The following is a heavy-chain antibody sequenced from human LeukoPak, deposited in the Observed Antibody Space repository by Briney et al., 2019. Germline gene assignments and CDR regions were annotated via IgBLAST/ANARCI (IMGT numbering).Heavy chain of an antibody. D-gene: IGHD1-26*01. Sequence: ASVKVSCKASGYTFTGYYMHWVRQAPGQGLEWMGWINPNSGGTNYAQKFQGRVTMTRDTSISTAYMELSRLRSDDTAVYYCAREAPGYSGSYYPDYWGQGTLVTVSS. V-gene: IGHV1-2*02. J-gene: IGHJ4*02. CDR1: GYTFTGYY. CDR3: AREAPGYSGSYYPDY. CDR2: INPNSGGT.